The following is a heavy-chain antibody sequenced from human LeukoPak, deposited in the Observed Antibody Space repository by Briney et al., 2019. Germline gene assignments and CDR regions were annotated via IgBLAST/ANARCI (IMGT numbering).Heavy chain of an antibody. J-gene: IGHJ5*02. CDR1: GGSSISYY. Sequence: PSETLSLTCTVSGGSSISYYWGWIRQPPGKGLEWVGYIYNSGTTNYNPSLKSRVTMSEDSSRNQFSLKFTSVTAADTAVYYCARGGAAAGGIFRFDPWGQGTLVTVSS. CDR3: ARGGAAAGGIFRFDP. D-gene: IGHD6-13*01. V-gene: IGHV4-59*01. CDR2: IYNSGTT.